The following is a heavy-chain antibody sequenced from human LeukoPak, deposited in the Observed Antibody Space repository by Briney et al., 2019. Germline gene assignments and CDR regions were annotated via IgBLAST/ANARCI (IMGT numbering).Heavy chain of an antibody. Sequence: ASVNVSCKASGYTFTSYDINWVRQAPGQGLEWMGWMNPNSGNTVYAQKVQGRVTMTTNTSISTAYMELSSLRSEDTAVYYCARGGGAGQSGSYYYYGMDVWGQGTTVTVSS. CDR2: MNPNSGNT. CDR1: GYTFTSYD. CDR3: ARGGGAGQSGSYYYYGMDV. V-gene: IGHV1-8*01. D-gene: IGHD1-26*01. J-gene: IGHJ6*02.